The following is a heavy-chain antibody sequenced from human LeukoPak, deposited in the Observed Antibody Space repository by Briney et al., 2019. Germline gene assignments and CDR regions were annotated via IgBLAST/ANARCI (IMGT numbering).Heavy chain of an antibody. V-gene: IGHV3-21*01. D-gene: IGHD1-14*01. CDR3: ARGPQPGLDY. Sequence: GGSLRLSCAASGFTFSSYSMNRVRQAPGKGLEWVSSISSSSSYIYYADSVKGRFTISRDNAKNSLYLQMNSLRAEDTAVYYCARGPQPGLDYWGQGTLVTVSS. CDR2: ISSSSSYI. J-gene: IGHJ4*02. CDR1: GFTFSSYS.